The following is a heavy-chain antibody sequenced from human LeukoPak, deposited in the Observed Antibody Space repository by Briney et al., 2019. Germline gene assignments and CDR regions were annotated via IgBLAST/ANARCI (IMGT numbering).Heavy chain of an antibody. J-gene: IGHJ3*02. D-gene: IGHD3-9*01. V-gene: IGHV3-53*01. CDR2: IYSGGST. Sequence: GGSLRLSCAASGFTVSSNYMSWVRQAPGKGLEWVSVIYSGGSTDYADSVKGRFTISRDTSKNTLYLQMNSLRVEDTAVYYCARSSHYDILTGYSEEGAFDIWGQGTMVTVSS. CDR3: ARSSHYDILTGYSEEGAFDI. CDR1: GFTVSSNY.